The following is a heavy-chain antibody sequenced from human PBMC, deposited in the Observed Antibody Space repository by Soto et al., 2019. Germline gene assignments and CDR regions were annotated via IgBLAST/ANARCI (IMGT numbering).Heavy chain of an antibody. J-gene: IGHJ4*02. V-gene: IGHV3-23*01. D-gene: IGHD2-21*01. CDR3: ATWAVMVTIFFYSR. Sequence: GGSLGLSCAASGVTFRSYAMSCVRQAPGKGMEWVSGISGTGGSTYYADSVKGRFTISRDNSKNTLYLQMNSVRAEDTALYYWATWAVMVTIFFYSRWGQTARVTVSS. CDR1: GVTFRSYA. CDR2: ISGTGGST.